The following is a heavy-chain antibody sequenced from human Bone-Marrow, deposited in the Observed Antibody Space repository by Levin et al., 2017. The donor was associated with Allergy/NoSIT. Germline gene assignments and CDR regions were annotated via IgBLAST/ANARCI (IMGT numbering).Heavy chain of an antibody. CDR1: GFSLSTSGEG. V-gene: IGHV2-5*02. J-gene: IGHJ4*02. Sequence: SGPTLVKPTQTLTLTCRFSGFSLSTSGEGVGWIRQSPGKALEWLAVIYWDDDTRYSPSLKNRLTITKDNSKNQVVLTMTNIEAVDTATYYCIHRKSGGPPDYWGQGTLVTVSS. CDR3: IHRKSGGPPDY. D-gene: IGHD6-25*01. CDR2: IYWDDDT.